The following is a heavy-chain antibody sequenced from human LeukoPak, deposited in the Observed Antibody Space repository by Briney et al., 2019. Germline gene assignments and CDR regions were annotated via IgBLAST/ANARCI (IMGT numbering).Heavy chain of an antibody. CDR1: GGSISTSKW. J-gene: IGHJ6*03. CDR2: IYYSGST. D-gene: IGHD6-13*01. CDR3: ARSGGLSGSWYHYYYYMDV. V-gene: IGHV4-4*02. Sequence: SSETLSLTCAVSGGSISTSKWWSWVRQPPGKGLEWIGEIYYSGSTNYNPSLNDRVTISVDTSKNQFSLKLSSVTAADTAVYYCARSGGLSGSWYHYYYYMDVWGKGTTVTVSS.